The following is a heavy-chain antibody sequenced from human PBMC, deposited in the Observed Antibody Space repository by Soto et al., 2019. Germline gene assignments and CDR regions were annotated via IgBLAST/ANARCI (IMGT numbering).Heavy chain of an antibody. D-gene: IGHD6-6*01. CDR3: VRLVSQDVDP. Sequence: EXLKSSCKCSGYXFPHDLVSWVRHMPGKGLEWMGMIDPSDSRTNYSPYFQGQVTMSVDKSINTAYPKWSSLKASDTAMYYCVRLVSQDVDPWGQGTLVTVSS. CDR2: IDPSDSRT. J-gene: IGHJ5*02. CDR1: GYXFPHDL. V-gene: IGHV5-10-1*01.